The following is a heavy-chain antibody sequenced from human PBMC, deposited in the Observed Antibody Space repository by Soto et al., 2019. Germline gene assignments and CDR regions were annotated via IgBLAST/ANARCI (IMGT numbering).Heavy chain of an antibody. CDR1: GGSISSGDYY. CDR2: IYYSGST. V-gene: IGHV4-30-4*01. J-gene: IGHJ5*02. D-gene: IGHD3-22*01. CDR3: ARGSGTGAYYDSSGYYGP. Sequence: PSETLSLTCTVSGGSISSGDYYWSWIRQPPGKGLEWIGYIYYSGSTYYNPSLKSRVTISVDTSKNQFSLKLSSVTAADTAVYYCARGSGTGAYYDSSGYYGPWGQGTLVTVSS.